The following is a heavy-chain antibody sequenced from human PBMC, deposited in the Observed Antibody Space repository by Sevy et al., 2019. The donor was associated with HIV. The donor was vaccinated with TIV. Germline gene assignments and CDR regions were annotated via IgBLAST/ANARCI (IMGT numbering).Heavy chain of an antibody. Sequence: GGSLRLSCTASGFTFGDYAMSWVRQAPGKGLEWVSSINSISTYIYYADSVKGRFTISRDNAKNSLYLQMNSLRAEDTAVYYCARGPDYYDSSGYYYQWGQGTLVTVSS. J-gene: IGHJ4*02. CDR1: GFTFGDYA. CDR3: ARGPDYYDSSGYYYQ. D-gene: IGHD3-22*01. CDR2: INSISTYI. V-gene: IGHV3-21*01.